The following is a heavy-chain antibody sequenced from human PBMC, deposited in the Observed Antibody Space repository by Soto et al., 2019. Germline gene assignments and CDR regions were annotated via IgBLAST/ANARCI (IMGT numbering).Heavy chain of an antibody. D-gene: IGHD1-26*01. J-gene: IGHJ4*02. V-gene: IGHV1-18*01. Sequence: QVQLVQSGAEVRKPGASLKVSCKASGHTFITYGVSWVRQAPGQGLEWMGWINNRNGNTNYAQKFQGRVTMTTDTSTTTVYMELRSLRSDDTAVYYCARDGNQWDHRYVASGGQGTLVTVSS. CDR1: GHTFITYG. CDR3: ARDGNQWDHRYVAS. CDR2: INNRNGNT.